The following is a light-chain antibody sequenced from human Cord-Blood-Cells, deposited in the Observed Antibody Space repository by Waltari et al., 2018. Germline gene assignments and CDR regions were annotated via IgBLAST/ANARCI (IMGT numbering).Light chain of an antibody. J-gene: IGKJ4*01. CDR3: QQYNNWPLT. V-gene: IGKV3-15*01. CDR1: QRVSSN. Sequence: EIVLTQSPATLSVSPGERATLSCRASQRVSSNLAWYQQKPGQAPRLLIYGASTSATGIPARFSGSGSGTEFTLTISSLQSEDFAVYYCQQYNNWPLTFGGGTKVEIK. CDR2: GAS.